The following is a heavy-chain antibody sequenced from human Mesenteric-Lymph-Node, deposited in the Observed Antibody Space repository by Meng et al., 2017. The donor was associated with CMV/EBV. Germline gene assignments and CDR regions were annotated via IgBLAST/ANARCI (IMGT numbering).Heavy chain of an antibody. J-gene: IGHJ6*02. CDR2: ISAYNGNT. Sequence: ASVKVSCKAFGYTFTSYGISWVRQAPGQGLEWMGWISAYNGNTNYAQKLQGRVTMTTDTSTSTAYMELRSLRSDDTAVYYCARVGKDIVSYYYYGMDVWGQGTTVTVSS. D-gene: IGHD2-15*01. CDR3: ARVGKDIVSYYYYGMDV. V-gene: IGHV1-18*01. CDR1: GYTFTSYG.